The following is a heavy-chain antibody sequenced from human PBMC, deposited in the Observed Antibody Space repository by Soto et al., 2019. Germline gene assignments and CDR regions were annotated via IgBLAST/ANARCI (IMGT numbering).Heavy chain of an antibody. J-gene: IGHJ5*02. CDR3: ARESSSSYYNWFDP. D-gene: IGHD6-13*01. CDR1: GGSISSGGYS. Sequence: PSETLSLTCAVSGGSISSGGYSWSWIRQPPGKGLEWIGYIYHSGGTYYNPSLKSRVTMSVDRSKNQFSLKLISVTAADTAVYYCARESSSSYYNWFDPWGQGTLVTV. V-gene: IGHV4-30-2*01. CDR2: IYHSGGT.